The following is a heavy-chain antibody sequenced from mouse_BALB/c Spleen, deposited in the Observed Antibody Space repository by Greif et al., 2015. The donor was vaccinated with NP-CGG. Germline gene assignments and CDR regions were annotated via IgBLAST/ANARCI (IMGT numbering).Heavy chain of an antibody. CDR2: IYYSGTI. CDR3: ARYGNYDYFDY. CDR1: GISITTGNYR. Sequence: VQLQQSGPGLVKPSQTVSLTCTVTGISITTGNYRWSWIRQFPGNKLEWIGYIYYSGTITYNPSLTSRTTITRDTSXNQFFLEMNSLTAEDTATYYCARYGNYDYFDYWGQGTTLTVSS. V-gene: IGHV3-5*02. D-gene: IGHD2-10*02. J-gene: IGHJ2*01.